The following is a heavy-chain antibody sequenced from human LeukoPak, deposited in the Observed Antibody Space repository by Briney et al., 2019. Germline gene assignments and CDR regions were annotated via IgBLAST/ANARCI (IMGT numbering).Heavy chain of an antibody. CDR2: ISSRGGTI. Sequence: PGGSLRLSCAASGFTFSDYSMTWIRQAPGKGLEWVSYISSRGGTICYADSVKGRFTISRDYPNNSLYLQMASLRAEDTAVYYCARVAAAALDYWGQGSLVTVSS. CDR1: GFTFSDYS. D-gene: IGHD6-13*01. CDR3: ARVAAAALDY. J-gene: IGHJ4*02. V-gene: IGHV3-11*01.